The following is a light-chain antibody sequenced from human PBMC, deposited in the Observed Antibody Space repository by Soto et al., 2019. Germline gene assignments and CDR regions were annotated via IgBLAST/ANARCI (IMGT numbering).Light chain of an antibody. CDR2: EVS. J-gene: IGLJ2*01. Sequence: QSALTQPPSASGSPGQSVTISCTGTSSDVGGYNYVSWYQQHPGKAPKLIIYEVSKRPSGVPDRFSGSKSGNTASLTVSGRPAEDEAGYYCSSYAGSNNVVFGGGTKVTVL. CDR3: SSYAGSNNVV. CDR1: SSDVGGYNY. V-gene: IGLV2-8*01.